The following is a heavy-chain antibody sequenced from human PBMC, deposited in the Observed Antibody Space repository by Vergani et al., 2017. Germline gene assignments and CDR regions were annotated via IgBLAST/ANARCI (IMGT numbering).Heavy chain of an antibody. CDR1: GGSITSGSFY. V-gene: IGHV4-61*02. J-gene: IGHJ5*02. CDR2: IHSSGTT. Sequence: QVQLHESGPGLVQPSQTLSLTCTVSGGSITSGSFYWSWIRQPAGKGLEWIGRIHSSGTTNYNPSLKSRVTLSVDTSKNQLSLRMTSVTAADTAVYYCARDSWTSELRGVYWFDTGGQGTLVSVSS. D-gene: IGHD3-10*01. CDR3: ARDSWTSELRGVYWFDT.